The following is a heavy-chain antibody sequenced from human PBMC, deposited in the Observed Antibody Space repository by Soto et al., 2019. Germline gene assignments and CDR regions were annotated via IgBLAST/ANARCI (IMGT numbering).Heavy chain of an antibody. Sequence: QVHLVQSGGEVKKPGASVKVFCKTSGYTFSSYGVNWVRQAPGRGLEWMGWISPYDDYTDYAQKFQGRVSMSTDTSTKTDYMELRRLRSDDTDVYYCGRGGYYDSSGSRNYHFYGMDGWGQGTTFIVSS. CDR1: GYTFSSYG. CDR2: ISPYDDYT. J-gene: IGHJ6*01. V-gene: IGHV1-18*01. D-gene: IGHD3-22*01. CDR3: GRGGYYDSSGSRNYHFYGMDG.